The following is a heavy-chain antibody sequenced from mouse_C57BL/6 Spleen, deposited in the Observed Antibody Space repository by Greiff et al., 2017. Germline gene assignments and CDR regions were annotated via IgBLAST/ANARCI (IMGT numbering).Heavy chain of an antibody. D-gene: IGHD1-1*01. J-gene: IGHJ4*01. CDR2: ISSGSSTI. V-gene: IGHV5-17*01. CDR1: GFTFSDYG. CDR3: ARGSRYAMDY. Sequence: EVMLVESGGGLVKPGGSLKLSCAASGFTFSDYGMHWVRQAPEKGLEWVAYISSGSSTIYYADTVKGRFTISRDNAKNTLFLQMTSPRSEDTAMYYCARGSRYAMDYWGQGTSVTVSS.